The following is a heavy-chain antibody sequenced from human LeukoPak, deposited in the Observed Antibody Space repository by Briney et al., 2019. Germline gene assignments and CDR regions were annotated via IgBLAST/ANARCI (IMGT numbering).Heavy chain of an antibody. J-gene: IGHJ4*02. Sequence: PGGSLRLSCAASGFTFSSYAMSWVRQAPGKGLEWVSAISGSGGSTYYADSVKGRFTISRDNSKNTLYLQMNSLRAEDTAVYYCAKAGIAVAGPDEGYFDYWGQGTLVTVPS. CDR3: AKAGIAVAGPDEGYFDY. V-gene: IGHV3-23*01. CDR2: ISGSGGST. CDR1: GFTFSSYA. D-gene: IGHD6-19*01.